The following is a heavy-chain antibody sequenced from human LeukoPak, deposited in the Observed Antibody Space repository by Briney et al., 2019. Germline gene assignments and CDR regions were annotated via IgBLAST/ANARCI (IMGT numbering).Heavy chain of an antibody. Sequence: SETLSLTCTVSGGSISSYYWSWIRQPPGKGLEWIGEINHSGSTNYNPSLKSRVTISVDTSKNQFSLKLSSVTAADTAVYYCARGPSRDGYNLPDYWGQGTLVTVSS. CDR1: GGSISSYY. D-gene: IGHD5-24*01. CDR3: ARGPSRDGYNLPDY. CDR2: INHSGST. V-gene: IGHV4-34*01. J-gene: IGHJ4*02.